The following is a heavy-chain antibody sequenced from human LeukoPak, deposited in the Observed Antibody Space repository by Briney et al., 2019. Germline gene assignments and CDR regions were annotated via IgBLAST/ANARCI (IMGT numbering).Heavy chain of an antibody. CDR2: IRSKTDSYAT. CDR1: GFTLSGSA. D-gene: IGHD3-22*01. J-gene: IGHJ4*02. Sequence: GGSLRLSCAASGFTLSGSAMHWVRQASGKGLEWIGRIRSKTDSYATAYAASVKGRFTISRDDSKNTAYLQMNSLKTEDTAIYYCTTWDTSGYYGYWGQGTLVTVSS. V-gene: IGHV3-73*01. CDR3: TTWDTSGYYGY.